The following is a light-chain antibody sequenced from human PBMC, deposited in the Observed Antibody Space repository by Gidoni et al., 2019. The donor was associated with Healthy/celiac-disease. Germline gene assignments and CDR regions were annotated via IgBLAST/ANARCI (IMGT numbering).Light chain of an antibody. Sequence: IQMTPSPSSLSASVGDRVTITCRASQSISSYLNWYQHKPGKAPKLLIYAASSLQSGVPPRFSGSGAGTDFTITISSLQPEDFATYYCQQSYSTPWTFGQGTKVEIK. CDR3: QQSYSTPWT. CDR1: QSISSY. V-gene: IGKV1-39*01. CDR2: AAS. J-gene: IGKJ1*01.